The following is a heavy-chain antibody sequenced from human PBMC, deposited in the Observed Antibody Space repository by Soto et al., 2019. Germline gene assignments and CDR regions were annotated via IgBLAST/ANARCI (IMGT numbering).Heavy chain of an antibody. CDR3: AREIGGSRYYYELDV. Sequence: GGSLILSCAASGFTFISYAMHWVRQAPGNGLYGVAVISYDGSNKYYADSVKGRFTISRDNSKNTLYLQMNNLRAEDTAVYYCAREIGGSRYYYELDVWGQGTKVTVSS. CDR1: GFTFISYA. V-gene: IGHV3-30-3*01. D-gene: IGHD3-22*01. CDR2: ISYDGSNK. J-gene: IGHJ6*02.